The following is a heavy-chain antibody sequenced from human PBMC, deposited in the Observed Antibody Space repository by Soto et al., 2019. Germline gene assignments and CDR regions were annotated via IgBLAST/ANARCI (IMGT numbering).Heavy chain of an antibody. CDR1: GGTFSSYA. CDR2: IIPIFGTA. CDR3: ARCLIRNSGIAALSYYYYGMDV. V-gene: IGHV1-69*13. Sequence: GASVKVSCKASGGTFSSYAISWVRQAPGQGLEWMGGIIPIFGTANYAQKLQGRVTITADESTSTAYMELSSLRSEDTAVYYCARCLIRNSGIAALSYYYYGMDVWGQGTTVTVSS. D-gene: IGHD6-6*01. J-gene: IGHJ6*02.